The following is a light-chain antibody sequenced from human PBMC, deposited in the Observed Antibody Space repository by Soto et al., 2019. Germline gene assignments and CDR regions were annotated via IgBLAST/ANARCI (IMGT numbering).Light chain of an antibody. CDR2: DVT. V-gene: IGLV2-14*01. Sequence: QSALTQSASVSGSPGQSITISCTGTSSDIGGYDFVSWYQQHAGKAPRLMIHDVTRRPSGVSNRFSGSKSGNTASLTISGLQAEDEADYYCSSYSSASTPVVFGGGTKVTVL. CDR1: SSDIGGYDF. J-gene: IGLJ2*01. CDR3: SSYSSASTPVV.